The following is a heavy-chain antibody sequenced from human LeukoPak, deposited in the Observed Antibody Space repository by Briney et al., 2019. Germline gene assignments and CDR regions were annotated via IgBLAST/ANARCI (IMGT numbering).Heavy chain of an antibody. CDR2: INYSGST. V-gene: IGHV4-34*01. D-gene: IGHD3-22*01. Sequence: ASETLSLTCAVYGGSFGGYYWSWIRQPPGKGLEWIGSINYSGSTYYNPSHKSRVTISVDTSKNQFSLKLSSVTAADTAVYYCASGPYYYDSDWGQGILVTVSS. J-gene: IGHJ4*02. CDR3: ASGPYYYDSD. CDR1: GGSFGGYY.